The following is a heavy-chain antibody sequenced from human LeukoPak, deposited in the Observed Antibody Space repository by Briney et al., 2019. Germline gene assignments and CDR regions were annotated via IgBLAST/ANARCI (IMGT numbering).Heavy chain of an antibody. D-gene: IGHD6-19*01. CDR1: GFTFSNAW. Sequence: PGGSLRLSCAASGFTFSNAWMSWVRQAPGKGLEWVGRTKSKTDGGTTDYAAPVKGRFTISRDDSKNTLYLQMNSLKTEDTAVYYCTTDPPAARKGIAVAGRWYFDYWGQGTLVTVSS. CDR3: TTDPPAARKGIAVAGRWYFDY. CDR2: TKSKTDGGTT. J-gene: IGHJ4*02. V-gene: IGHV3-15*01.